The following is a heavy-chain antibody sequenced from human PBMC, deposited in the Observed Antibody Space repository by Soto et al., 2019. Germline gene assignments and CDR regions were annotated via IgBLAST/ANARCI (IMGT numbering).Heavy chain of an antibody. CDR3: ARDPWRQPNYYYYYGMDV. Sequence: ASVKVSCKASGYTFTGYYMHWVRQAPGQGLEWMGWINPNSGGTNYAQKFQGWVTMTRDTSISTAYMELSRLRSDDTAVYYCARDPWRQPNYYYYYGMDVWGKGTTVTVSS. V-gene: IGHV1-2*04. D-gene: IGHD5-18*01. CDR2: INPNSGGT. J-gene: IGHJ6*04. CDR1: GYTFTGYY.